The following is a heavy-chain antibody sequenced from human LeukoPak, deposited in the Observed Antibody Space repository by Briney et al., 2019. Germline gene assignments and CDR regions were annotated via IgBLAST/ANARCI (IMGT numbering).Heavy chain of an antibody. CDR3: ARRLRARNYYYYGMDV. CDR2: IYPGDSDT. Sequence: GESLKISCKGSGYSFTSYWIGWVRQMPGKGLEWMGIIYPGDSDTRYSPSFQGQVTISADKSISTAYLQWSSLKASDTAMYYCARRLRARNYYYYGMDVWGQGTMVTVSS. CDR1: GYSFTSYW. D-gene: IGHD5-18*01. V-gene: IGHV5-51*01. J-gene: IGHJ6*02.